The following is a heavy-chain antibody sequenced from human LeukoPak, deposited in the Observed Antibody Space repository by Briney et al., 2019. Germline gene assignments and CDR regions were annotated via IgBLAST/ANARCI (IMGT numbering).Heavy chain of an antibody. Sequence: ASVKVSCKASGYTFTGYYMHWVRQAPGQGLEWMGWINPNSGGTNYAQKFQGRVTMTRDTSISTAYMELSRLRSDDTAVYYCARVDDSSGYYYGTDAFDIWGQGTMVTVSS. CDR1: GYTFTGYY. J-gene: IGHJ3*02. CDR3: ARVDDSSGYYYGTDAFDI. CDR2: INPNSGGT. D-gene: IGHD3-22*01. V-gene: IGHV1-2*02.